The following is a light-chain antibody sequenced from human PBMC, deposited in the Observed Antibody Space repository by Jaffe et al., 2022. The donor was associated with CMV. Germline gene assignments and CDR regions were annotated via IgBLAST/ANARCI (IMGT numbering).Light chain of an antibody. CDR3: QQSSSTPPT. V-gene: IGKV1-39*01. Sequence: DIQMTQSPSSLSASVGDRVTITCRSSETIRKYLNWYQQKPGNAPKLLIYAASNLQSGVPSRFVGSGSGRDFTLTISGLQPEDFAIYYCQQSSSTPPTFGGGTKVEI. CDR2: AAS. CDR1: ETIRKY. J-gene: IGKJ4*01.